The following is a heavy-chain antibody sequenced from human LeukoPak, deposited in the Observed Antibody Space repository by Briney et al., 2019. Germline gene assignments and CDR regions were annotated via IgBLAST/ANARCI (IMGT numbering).Heavy chain of an antibody. Sequence: GGSLGLSCAASGFTFSSYAMHWVRQAPGKGLEWVAVISYDGSNKYYADSVKGRFTISRDNSKNTLYLQMNSLRAEDTAVYYCALYCSSTSCPNNWFDPWGQGTLVTVSS. V-gene: IGHV3-30-3*01. CDR1: GFTFSSYA. CDR3: ALYCSSTSCPNNWFDP. D-gene: IGHD2-2*01. J-gene: IGHJ5*02. CDR2: ISYDGSNK.